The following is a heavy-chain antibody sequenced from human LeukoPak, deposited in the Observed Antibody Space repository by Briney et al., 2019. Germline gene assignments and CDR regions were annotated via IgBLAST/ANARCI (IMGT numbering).Heavy chain of an antibody. J-gene: IGHJ4*02. Sequence: TGGSLRLSCAASGFTVSSNYMSWVRQAPGEGLEWVSVIYSGGSTYYADSVKGRFTISRDNSKNTLYLQMNSLRAEDTAVYYCARDKPDSRYCSGGSCYVSDYWGQGTLVTVSS. V-gene: IGHV3-53*01. D-gene: IGHD2-15*01. CDR1: GFTVSSNY. CDR2: IYSGGST. CDR3: ARDKPDSRYCSGGSCYVSDY.